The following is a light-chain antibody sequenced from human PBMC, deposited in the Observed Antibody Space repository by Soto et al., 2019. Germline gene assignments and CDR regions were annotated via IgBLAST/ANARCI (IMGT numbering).Light chain of an antibody. CDR3: LQHYVYPYA. CDR1: QGISNY. Sequence: DVQMTQSPSAMSASVGDRVTITCRASQGISNYLAWFQQKPGEVPKRLIYAASSLQSGVPSRFSGSGSGTEFTLTICSLQPEDFATFYCLQHYVYPYAFGQGTKLEIK. V-gene: IGKV1-17*03. J-gene: IGKJ2*01. CDR2: AAS.